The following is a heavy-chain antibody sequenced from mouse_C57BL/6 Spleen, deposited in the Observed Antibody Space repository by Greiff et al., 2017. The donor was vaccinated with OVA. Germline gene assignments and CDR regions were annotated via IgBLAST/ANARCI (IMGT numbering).Heavy chain of an antibody. J-gene: IGHJ2*01. CDR2: INPGSGGT. D-gene: IGHD1-1*01. V-gene: IGHV1-54*01. CDR1: GYAFTNYL. CDR3: ARWSYGSPYFDY. Sequence: VQLQESGAELVRPGTSVKVSCKASGYAFTNYLIEWVKQRPGQGLEWIGVINPGSGGTNYNEKFKGKATLTADKSSSTAYMQLSSLTSEDSAVYFCARWSYGSPYFDYGGQGTTLTVSS.